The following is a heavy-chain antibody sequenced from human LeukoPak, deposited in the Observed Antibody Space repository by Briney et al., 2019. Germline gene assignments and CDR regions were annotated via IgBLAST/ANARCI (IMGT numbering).Heavy chain of an antibody. V-gene: IGHV4-61*02. D-gene: IGHD4-23*01. Sequence: PSETLSLTCTVSGGSISSGSYYWSWIRQPAGKGLEWIGRIYTSGSTNYNPSLKSRVTISVDTSKNQFSLKLSFVTAADTAVYYCARAGTTVVPFDYWGQGTLVTVSS. CDR1: GGSISSGSYY. CDR2: IYTSGST. CDR3: ARAGTTVVPFDY. J-gene: IGHJ4*02.